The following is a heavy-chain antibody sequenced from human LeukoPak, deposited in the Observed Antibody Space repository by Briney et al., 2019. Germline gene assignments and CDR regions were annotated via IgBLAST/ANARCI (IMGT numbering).Heavy chain of an antibody. Sequence: GGSLRLSCAASGFAFSNYAMSWVRQAPGKGLEWVSVIYSGGSTYYADSVKGRFTISRDNSKNTLYLQMNSLRAEDTAVYYCAAGYSSSWYKTYNWFDPWGQGTLVTVSS. J-gene: IGHJ5*02. CDR1: GFAFSNYA. V-gene: IGHV3-53*01. D-gene: IGHD6-13*01. CDR2: IYSGGST. CDR3: AAGYSSSWYKTYNWFDP.